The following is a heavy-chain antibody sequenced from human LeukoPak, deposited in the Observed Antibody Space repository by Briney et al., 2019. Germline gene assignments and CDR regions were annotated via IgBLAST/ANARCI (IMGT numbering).Heavy chain of an antibody. D-gene: IGHD2-2*01. V-gene: IGHV3-30*14. CDR3: ARSLPATREPQAIDY. CDR1: AFTFSTYT. J-gene: IGHJ4*02. CDR2: ISHDGNTK. Sequence: LRLSCTGTAFTFSTYTMHWLSKAPANGMKYVPVISHDGNTKHYADSVKGRFTISRDNSKNSLYLQMNSLRAEDTAFYSCARSLPATREPQAIDYWGQGTLVTVSS.